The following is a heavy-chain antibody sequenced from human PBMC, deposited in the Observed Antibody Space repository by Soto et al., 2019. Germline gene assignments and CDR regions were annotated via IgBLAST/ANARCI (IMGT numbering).Heavy chain of an antibody. V-gene: IGHV4-59*01. CDR2: IYYSGST. CDR3: ARDRLEGWFDP. Sequence: SGTLSLTCTVSGGSISSYFWSWIRQPPGKGLEWIGYIYYSGSTNYNPSLKSRVTISVDTSKNQFSLKLSSVTAADTAVYYCARDRLEGWFDPWGQGTLVTVSS. J-gene: IGHJ5*02. D-gene: IGHD1-1*01. CDR1: GGSISSYF.